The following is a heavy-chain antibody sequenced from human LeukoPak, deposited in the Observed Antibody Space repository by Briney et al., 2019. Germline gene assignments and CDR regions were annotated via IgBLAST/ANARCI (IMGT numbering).Heavy chain of an antibody. V-gene: IGHV3-23*01. CDR1: GFTFSSYG. D-gene: IGHD2-2*01. CDR3: AKDSSYYYYYYMDV. CDR2: ISGSGGST. Sequence: PGGTLRLSCAASGFTFSSYGMSWVRQAPGKGLEWVSAISGSGGSTCYADSVKGRFTISRDNSKNTLYLQMNSLRAEDTAVYYCAKDSSYYYYYYMDVWGKGTTVTISS. J-gene: IGHJ6*03.